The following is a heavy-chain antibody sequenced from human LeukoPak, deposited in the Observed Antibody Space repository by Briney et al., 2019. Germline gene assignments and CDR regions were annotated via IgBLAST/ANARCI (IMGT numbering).Heavy chain of an antibody. V-gene: IGHV4-59*12. J-gene: IGHJ4*02. CDR1: GGSISSYY. CDR2: IYYSGST. CDR3: ARAREGLSHFDY. Sequence: SETLSLTCTVSGGSISSYYWSWIRQPPGKGLEWIGYIYYSGSTNYNPSLKSRVTISVDTSKNQFSLQLNSVTPEDTAVYCCARAREGLSHFDYWGQGTLVTVSS. D-gene: IGHD3-3*01.